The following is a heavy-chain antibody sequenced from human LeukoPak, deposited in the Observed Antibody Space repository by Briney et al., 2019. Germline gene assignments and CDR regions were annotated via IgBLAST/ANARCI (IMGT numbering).Heavy chain of an antibody. CDR1: GGSISSSNW. V-gene: IGHV4-4*02. CDR2: IYHSGST. Sequence: NPSGPLSLTCAVSGGSISSSNWWSWVRQPPGKGLEWIGEIYHSGSTNYNPSLKSRVTISVDKSKNQFSLKLSSVTAADTAVYYCAGYSSSWTPSIDYWGQGTLVTVSS. D-gene: IGHD6-13*01. J-gene: IGHJ4*02. CDR3: AGYSSSWTPSIDY.